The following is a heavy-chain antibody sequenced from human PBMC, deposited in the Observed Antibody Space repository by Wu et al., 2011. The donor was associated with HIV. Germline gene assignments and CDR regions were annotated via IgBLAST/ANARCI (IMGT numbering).Heavy chain of an antibody. Sequence: QVQLVQSGAEVKKPGASVKVSCKASGYTFTGYYMHWVRQAPGQGLEWMGWINPNSGGTNYAQKFQGRVTLTRETSITTAYMELTSLTSDDTAVYYCARFPEDHSSGWYVGAFDIWGQGTMVTVTS. CDR3: ARFPEDHSSGWYVGAFDI. CDR1: GYTFTGYY. D-gene: IGHD6-19*01. J-gene: IGHJ3*02. V-gene: IGHV1-2*02. CDR2: INPNSGGT.